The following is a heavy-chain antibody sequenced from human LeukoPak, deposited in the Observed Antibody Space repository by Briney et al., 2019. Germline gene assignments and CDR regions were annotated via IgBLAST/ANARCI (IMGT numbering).Heavy chain of an antibody. Sequence: GGSLRLSCAASGFTFSSYGMHWVRQAPGKGLEWVAVIWYDGSNKYYADSVKGRFTISRDNSKNTLYLQMNSLRAEDTAVYYCAKMTVYSSGWFDYWGQGTLVTVSS. V-gene: IGHV3-30*02. CDR3: AKMTVYSSGWFDY. J-gene: IGHJ4*02. D-gene: IGHD6-19*01. CDR1: GFTFSSYG. CDR2: IWYDGSNK.